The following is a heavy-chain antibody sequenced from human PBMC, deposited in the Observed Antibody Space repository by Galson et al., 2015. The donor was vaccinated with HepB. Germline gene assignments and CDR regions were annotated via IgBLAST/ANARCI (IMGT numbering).Heavy chain of an antibody. Sequence: SVKVSCKASGYIFTNYPINWVRQAPGQGLEWMGWINTNTGNPTYAQGFTGRFVFSLDTSVSTAYLQISSLKAKDTAVYYCARTPDYGSGSYYNAWFDPWGQGTLVTVSS. CDR3: ARTPDYGSGSYYNAWFDP. D-gene: IGHD3-10*01. J-gene: IGHJ5*02. CDR1: GYIFTNYP. V-gene: IGHV7-4-1*02. CDR2: INTNTGNP.